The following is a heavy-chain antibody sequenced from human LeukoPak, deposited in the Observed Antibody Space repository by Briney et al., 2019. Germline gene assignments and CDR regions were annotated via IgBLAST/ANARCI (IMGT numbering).Heavy chain of an antibody. D-gene: IGHD2-21*02. CDR2: IKQDGSEK. V-gene: IGHV3-7*01. CDR3: ARSEERGGDYYFARYYYYYMDV. CDR1: GFTFSSYW. Sequence: GGSLRLSCAASGFTFSSYWMSWVRQAPGKGLEWVASIKQDGSEKYYVDSVKGRFTISRDNAKNSLYLQMNSLRAEDTAVYYCARSEERGGDYYFARYYYYYMDVWGKGTTVTVSS. J-gene: IGHJ6*03.